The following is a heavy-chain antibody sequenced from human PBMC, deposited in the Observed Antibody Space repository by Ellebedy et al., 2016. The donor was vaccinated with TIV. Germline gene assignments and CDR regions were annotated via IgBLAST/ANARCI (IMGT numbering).Heavy chain of an antibody. CDR3: AREVAAAGTIYEDY. D-gene: IGHD6-13*01. V-gene: IGHV3-74*01. CDR1: GFTFSYYW. J-gene: IGHJ4*02. Sequence: PGGSLRLSCAASGFTFSYYWMHWVRQAPGKGLVWVSRINSDGSSTNYADSVKGRFTISRDNAKNTLYRQMNSLRAEDTAVYYCAREVAAAGTIYEDYWGQGTLVTVSS. CDR2: INSDGSST.